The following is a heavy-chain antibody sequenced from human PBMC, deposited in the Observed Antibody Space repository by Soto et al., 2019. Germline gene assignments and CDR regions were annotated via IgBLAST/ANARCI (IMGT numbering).Heavy chain of an antibody. CDR2: INPSGGDT. Sequence: ASVKVSCKASGYTFTSYYMHWVRQAPGQGLEWMGIINPSGGDTTYALKFQGRVTMTRDTSTSTVYMELSSLRSEDTAVYYCARDMLSAVAEYYFDFWGQGTLVTVSS. CDR3: ARDMLSAVAEYYFDF. V-gene: IGHV1-46*03. D-gene: IGHD6-19*01. CDR1: GYTFTSYY. J-gene: IGHJ4*02.